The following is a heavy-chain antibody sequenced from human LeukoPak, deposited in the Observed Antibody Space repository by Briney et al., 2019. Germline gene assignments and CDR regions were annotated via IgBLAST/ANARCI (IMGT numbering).Heavy chain of an antibody. D-gene: IGHD6-19*01. CDR1: GGSFSGYY. CDR3: ARAPSIAVAGKPLDYFDY. V-gene: IGHV4-34*01. J-gene: IGHJ4*02. Sequence: SETLSLTCAVYGGSFSGYYWSWIRQPPGKGLEWIGEINHSGSTNYNPSLESRVTISVDTSKNQFSLKLSSVTAADTAVYYCARAPSIAVAGKPLDYFDYWGQGTLVTVSS. CDR2: INHSGST.